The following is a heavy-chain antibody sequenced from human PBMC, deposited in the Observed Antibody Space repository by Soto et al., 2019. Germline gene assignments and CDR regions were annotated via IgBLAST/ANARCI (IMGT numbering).Heavy chain of an antibody. J-gene: IGHJ4*02. V-gene: IGHV1-3*01. Sequence: QVQLVQSGAEVKKPGASVKVSCKASGYTFTSYAMHWVRQAPGQRLEWMGWINAGNGNTKYSQKFQGRVTITRDTSASTAYMELSSLRSEDTAVYYCARDGEQWLVQDYWCQGTLVTVSS. CDR2: INAGNGNT. CDR1: GYTFTSYA. CDR3: ARDGEQWLVQDY. D-gene: IGHD6-19*01.